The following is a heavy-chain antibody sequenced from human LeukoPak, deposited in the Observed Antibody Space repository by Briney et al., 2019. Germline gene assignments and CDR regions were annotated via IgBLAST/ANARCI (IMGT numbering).Heavy chain of an antibody. Sequence: PGGSLRLSCAASGFTVSSNYMSWVRQAPGKGLEWVSVIYSGGSTYYADSVKGRFTISRDNSKNTLYLQMNSLRAEDTAVYYRARFYGDYAGTWFDPWGQGNLVTVSS. CDR1: GFTVSSNY. CDR3: ARFYGDYAGTWFDP. D-gene: IGHD4-17*01. CDR2: IYSGGST. V-gene: IGHV3-53*01. J-gene: IGHJ5*02.